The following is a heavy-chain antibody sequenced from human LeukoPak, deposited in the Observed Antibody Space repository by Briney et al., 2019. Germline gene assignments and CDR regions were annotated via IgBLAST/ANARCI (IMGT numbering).Heavy chain of an antibody. Sequence: GGSLKLSCSASGLTFSVSAIHWVRQASGKGLEWVGRIKTKADNYATAYAASVKGRFTISRDDSTNTAYLQMNSLKTEDTTVYYCTHPAYYYNVDVWGKGTTVTVSS. CDR2: IKTKADNYAT. D-gene: IGHD6-25*01. CDR1: GLTFSVSA. V-gene: IGHV3-73*01. CDR3: THPAYYYNVDV. J-gene: IGHJ6*04.